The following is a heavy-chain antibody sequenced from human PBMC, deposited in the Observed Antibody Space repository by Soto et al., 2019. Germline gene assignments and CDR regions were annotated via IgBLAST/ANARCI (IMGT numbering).Heavy chain of an antibody. J-gene: IGHJ4*02. D-gene: IGHD2-8*01. Sequence: QVHLQQWGAGLLKPAETLSLTCAVFGGSISDYYWSWIRQPPGKGLEWIGEINHDGYTNYNPSLKSRVTIAVDTSKNQFSLKLSSVTAADTAVYYGARSYCTTTNCYEVSRAQGILVTVSS. CDR2: INHDGYT. CDR3: ARSYCTTTNCYEVS. V-gene: IGHV4-34*01. CDR1: GGSISDYY.